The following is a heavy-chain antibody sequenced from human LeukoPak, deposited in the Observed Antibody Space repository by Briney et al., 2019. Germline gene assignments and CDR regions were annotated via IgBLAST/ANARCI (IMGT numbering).Heavy chain of an antibody. J-gene: IGHJ4*02. Sequence: SETLSLTCTVSGGSISGYYWSWIRQPPGKGLEGIGYIFYSGSTNYNPSLKSRVTISVDTSKKQFSLKLSSVTAADAAVYYCARLIGVAARFDYWGQGTLVTVSS. V-gene: IGHV4-59*01. CDR2: IFYSGST. CDR1: GGSISGYY. D-gene: IGHD6-13*01. CDR3: ARLIGVAARFDY.